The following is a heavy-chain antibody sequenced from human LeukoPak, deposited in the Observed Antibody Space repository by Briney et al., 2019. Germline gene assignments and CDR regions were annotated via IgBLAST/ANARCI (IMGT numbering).Heavy chain of an antibody. CDR3: ARQPRTMIVVGIDY. D-gene: IGHD3-22*01. Sequence: SETLSLTCTVSGGSISSSSSSWGWIRQPPGKGLEWIGSIYYSGSTYYNPSLKSRVTISVDTSKNQFSLKLSSVTAADTAVYYCARQPRTMIVVGIDYWGQGTLVTVSS. J-gene: IGHJ4*02. V-gene: IGHV4-39*01. CDR1: GGSISSSSSS. CDR2: IYYSGST.